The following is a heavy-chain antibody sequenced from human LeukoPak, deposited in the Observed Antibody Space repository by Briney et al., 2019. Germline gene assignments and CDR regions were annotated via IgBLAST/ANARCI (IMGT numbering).Heavy chain of an antibody. V-gene: IGHV4-59*01. CDR1: GGSISSYY. D-gene: IGHD2-21*02. CDR3: ARSAYCGGDCNELFDY. CDR2: IYYSGST. Sequence: ETLSLTCTVSGGSISSYYWSWIRQPPGKGLEWIGYIYYSGSTNYNPSLKSRVTISVDTSKNQFSLKLSSVTAADTAVYYCARSAYCGGDCNELFDYWGQGTLVTVSS. J-gene: IGHJ4*02.